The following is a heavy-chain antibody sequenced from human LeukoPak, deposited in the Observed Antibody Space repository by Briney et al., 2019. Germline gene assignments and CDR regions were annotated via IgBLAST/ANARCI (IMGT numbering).Heavy chain of an antibody. CDR2: FSCSGST. CDR1: GVSISSCTYS. V-gene: IGHV4-39*07. J-gene: IGHJ4*02. D-gene: IGHD6-19*01. CDR3: ARVKGGQWLEQTGFEY. Sequence: SETLSLTCSVSGVSISSCTYSWVGIRQPPGKGREGIGSFSCSGSTYYNPSLKSRVTISVDTSKHQFSLRMSSVTAADTAVYYCARVKGGQWLEQTGFEYWGQGTLVTVSS.